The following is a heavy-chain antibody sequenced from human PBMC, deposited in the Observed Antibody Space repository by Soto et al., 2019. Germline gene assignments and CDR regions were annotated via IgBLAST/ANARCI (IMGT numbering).Heavy chain of an antibody. V-gene: IGHV1-18*01. CDR3: ARDCTGGSCFCIY. D-gene: IGHD2-15*01. CDR1: GYTLTNYA. Sequence: GASVKVSCKASGYTLTNYAISGVRQAPGQGPEWMGWINTYNGNSNYAQKFQGRVTMTTDTSTNTAYMELRSLTSDDTAVYYCARDCTGGSCFCIYWGQGTLVTVSS. CDR2: INTYNGNS. J-gene: IGHJ4*02.